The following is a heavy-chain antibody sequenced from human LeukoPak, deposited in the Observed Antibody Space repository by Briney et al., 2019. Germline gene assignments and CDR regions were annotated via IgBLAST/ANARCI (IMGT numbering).Heavy chain of an antibody. Sequence: GGTLRLSCAASGFTFSSYGMHRVRQAPAKGLERVAVIWYDGSNKCYADSVKGRFTISRDNSKNTLYLQMNSLRAEDTAVYYCARDYYSSSWYLFDYWGQGTLVTVSS. D-gene: IGHD6-13*01. CDR3: ARDYYSSSWYLFDY. CDR1: GFTFSSYG. CDR2: IWYDGSNK. V-gene: IGHV3-33*01. J-gene: IGHJ4*02.